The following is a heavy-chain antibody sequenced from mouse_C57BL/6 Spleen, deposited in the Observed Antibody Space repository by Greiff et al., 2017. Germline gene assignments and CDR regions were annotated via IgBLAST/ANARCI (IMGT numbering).Heavy chain of an antibody. CDR2: IYPRDGST. Sequence: QVQLQQSGPELVKPGASVKLSCKASGYTFTSYDINWVKQRPGQGLEWIGWIYPRDGSTKYNEKFKGKATLTVDTSSSTAYMELHSLTSADSAVYFCARETTVVYWYFDVWGTGTTVTVSS. V-gene: IGHV1-85*01. CDR3: ARETTVVYWYFDV. D-gene: IGHD1-1*01. CDR1: GYTFTSYD. J-gene: IGHJ1*03.